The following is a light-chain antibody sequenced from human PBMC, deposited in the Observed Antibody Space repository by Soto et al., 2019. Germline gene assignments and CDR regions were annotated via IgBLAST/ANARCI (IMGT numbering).Light chain of an antibody. CDR1: QSVSSN. J-gene: IGKJ2*01. CDR3: QQYNNWHPMYT. Sequence: EIVMTQSPATLSVSPGERATLSCRASQSVSSNLAWYQQKPGQAPRLLIYGASTRATGIPARFSGSGSGTEFTLNISSLQSEDFAVYYCQQYNNWHPMYTFGQGTKV. V-gene: IGKV3-15*01. CDR2: GAS.